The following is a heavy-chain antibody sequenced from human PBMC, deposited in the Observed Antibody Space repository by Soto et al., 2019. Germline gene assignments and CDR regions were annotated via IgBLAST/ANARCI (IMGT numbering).Heavy chain of an antibody. CDR1: GGSISSYY. CDR2: IYYSGST. V-gene: IGHV4-59*08. J-gene: IGHJ4*02. Sequence: SETLSLTCTVSGGSISSYYWSWIRQPPGKGLEWIGYIYYSGSTNYNPSLKSRVTISVDTSKNQFSLKLSSVTAADTAVYYCARGAPHIHDILTGYHEPFDYWGQGTLVTVSS. D-gene: IGHD3-9*01. CDR3: ARGAPHIHDILTGYHEPFDY.